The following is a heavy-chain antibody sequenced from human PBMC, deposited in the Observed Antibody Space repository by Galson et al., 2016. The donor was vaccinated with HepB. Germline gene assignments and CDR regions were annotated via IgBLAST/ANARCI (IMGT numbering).Heavy chain of an antibody. CDR3: ARGGNDYVYFFDS. Sequence: SETLSLTCTVSGDSISSYYWGWIRQPPGKGLEWIGYMYNSGSTYYSPSLKSRVTISVDTSKNQFSLKLSSVTAADTAVYYCARGGNDYVYFFDSWGQGTLVTVPS. D-gene: IGHD4/OR15-4a*01. J-gene: IGHJ4*02. CDR2: MYNSGST. V-gene: IGHV4-59*01. CDR1: GDSISSYY.